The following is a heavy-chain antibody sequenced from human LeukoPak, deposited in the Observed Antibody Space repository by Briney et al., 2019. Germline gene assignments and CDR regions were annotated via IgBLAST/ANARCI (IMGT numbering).Heavy chain of an antibody. J-gene: IGHJ4*02. V-gene: IGHV3-23*01. CDR3: AKESYYDYVWGSYRPDY. CDR1: GFTFSSYA. D-gene: IGHD3-16*02. CDR2: ISGSGGST. Sequence: GGSLRLSCAASGFTFSSYAMSWVRQAPGKGLEWVSAISGSGGSTYYADSVKGRFTISRDNSKNTLYLQMNSLRAGDTAVYYCAKESYYDYVWGSYRPDYWGQGTLVTVSS.